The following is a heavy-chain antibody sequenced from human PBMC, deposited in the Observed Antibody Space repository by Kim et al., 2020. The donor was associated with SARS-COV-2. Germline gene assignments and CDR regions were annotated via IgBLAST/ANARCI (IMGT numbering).Heavy chain of an antibody. Sequence: GGSLRHSCSASGFTFSSYAMHWVRQAPGKGLEYVSAISSNGGSTYYADSVKGRFTISRDNSKNTLYLQMSSLRAEDTAVYYCVKGRIADYYYYGMDVWGQGTTVTVSS. CDR2: ISSNGGST. CDR3: VKGRIADYYYYGMDV. D-gene: IGHD6-13*01. V-gene: IGHV3-64D*09. J-gene: IGHJ6*02. CDR1: GFTFSSYA.